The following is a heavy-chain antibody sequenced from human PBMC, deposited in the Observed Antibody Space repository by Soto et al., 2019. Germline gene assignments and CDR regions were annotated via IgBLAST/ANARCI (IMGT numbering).Heavy chain of an antibody. Sequence: QVQLVQSGAEVKKPGASVKVSCKASGYTFTSYAMHWVRQAPRQRLEWMGWINAGNGNTKYSQKFQGRVTITKNTSASTAYMELSSPRSEDTAVYYCARGPLRNWFDPWGQGTLVTVSS. CDR3: ARGPLRNWFDP. J-gene: IGHJ5*02. D-gene: IGHD5-12*01. CDR2: INAGNGNT. V-gene: IGHV1-3*01. CDR1: GYTFTSYA.